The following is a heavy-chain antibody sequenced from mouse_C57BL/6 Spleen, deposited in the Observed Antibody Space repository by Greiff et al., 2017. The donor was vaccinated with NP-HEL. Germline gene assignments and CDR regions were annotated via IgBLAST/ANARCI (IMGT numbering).Heavy chain of an antibody. CDR3: ARDGYYFDY. D-gene: IGHD2-3*01. CDR2: INPNNGGT. J-gene: IGHJ2*01. CDR1: GYTFTDYY. Sequence: VQLQQSGPELVKSGASVKISCKASGYTFTDYYMNWVKQSHGKSLEWIGDINPNNGGTSYNQKFKGKATLTVDKSSSTAYMELRSLTSEDSAVYYCARDGYYFDYWGQGTTLTVSS. V-gene: IGHV1-26*01.